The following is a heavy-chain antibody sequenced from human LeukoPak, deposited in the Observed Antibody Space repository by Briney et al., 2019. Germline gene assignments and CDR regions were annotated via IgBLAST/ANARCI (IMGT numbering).Heavy chain of an antibody. V-gene: IGHV3-21*01. CDR3: ARDRGGLSIVGATTPKGGAFDI. J-gene: IGHJ3*02. CDR2: ISSSSSYI. D-gene: IGHD1-26*01. Sequence: GGSLRLSCAASGFTFSSYSMNWVRQAPGKGLEWVSSISSSSSYIYYADSVKGRFTISRDNAKNSLYLQMNSLRAEDTAVCYCARDRGGLSIVGATTPKGGAFDIWGQGTMVTVSS. CDR1: GFTFSSYS.